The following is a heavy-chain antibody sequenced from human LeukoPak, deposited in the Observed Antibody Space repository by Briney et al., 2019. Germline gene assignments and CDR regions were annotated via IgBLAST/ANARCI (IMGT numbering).Heavy chain of an antibody. CDR1: GGSISSNNW. V-gene: IGHV4-4*02. Sequence: SETLSLTCAVSGGSISSNNWWIWFRQSPEKGLEWIGEIYHDGSTNYNPSLRSRVTISVDKSKNQFSLKLTSVTAADTAVYYCARVAGYYDLLTGYYNPTGVNAFDIWGQGTMVTVSS. J-gene: IGHJ3*02. CDR3: ARVAGYYDLLTGYYNPTGVNAFDI. CDR2: IYHDGST. D-gene: IGHD3-9*01.